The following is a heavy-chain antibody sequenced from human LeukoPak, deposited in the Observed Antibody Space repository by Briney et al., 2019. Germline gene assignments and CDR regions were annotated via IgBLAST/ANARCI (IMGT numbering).Heavy chain of an antibody. CDR1: GFTVSSNY. CDR2: IYSGGST. J-gene: IGHJ3*02. Sequence: GGSLRLSCAASGFTVSSNYMSWVRQAPGKGLEWVSVIYSGGSTYYADSVKGRFTISRDNSKNTLYLQMNSLRAEDTAVFYCARDSGYNAFDIWGQGTMVTVSS. D-gene: IGHD5-12*01. CDR3: ARDSGYNAFDI. V-gene: IGHV3-66*01.